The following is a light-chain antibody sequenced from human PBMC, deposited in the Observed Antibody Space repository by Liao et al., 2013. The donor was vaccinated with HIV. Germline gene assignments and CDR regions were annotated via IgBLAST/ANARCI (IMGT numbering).Light chain of an antibody. CDR2: YNS. CDR3: QIWESSGDHPV. J-gene: IGLJ2*01. V-gene: IGLV3-21*01. CDR1: NIGSKS. Sequence: SYELTQPPSVSVAPGKTARITCGGNNIGSKSVHWYQQKPGQAPVLVIYYNSDRPSGIPERFSGSSSGNTATLTISRVEAGDEADYYCQIWESSGDHPVFGGGTKLAVL.